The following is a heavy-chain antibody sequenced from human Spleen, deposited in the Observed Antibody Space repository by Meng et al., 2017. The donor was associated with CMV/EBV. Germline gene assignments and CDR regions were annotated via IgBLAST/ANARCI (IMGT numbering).Heavy chain of an antibody. J-gene: IGHJ5*02. CDR3: AREGRDLDL. V-gene: IGHV3-21*01. CDR2: ISSSGNYI. CDR1: GFMFSSYT. D-gene: IGHD2-15*01. Sequence: GGSLRLSCAASGFMFSSYTMHWVRQTPGKGLEWVSSISSSGNYIYYADSLKGRFTISRDNAKKFLYLQMNFLGAEDTAVYFCAREGRDLDLWGLGTLVTVSS.